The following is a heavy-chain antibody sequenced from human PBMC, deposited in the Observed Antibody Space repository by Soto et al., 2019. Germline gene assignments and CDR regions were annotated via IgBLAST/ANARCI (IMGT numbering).Heavy chain of an antibody. CDR1: GYTFTSYG. J-gene: IGHJ4*02. D-gene: IGHD5-12*01. Sequence: ASVKVSCKASGYTFTSYGINWVRQAPGQGLEWMGWISANNGNTHYEQKLQGRVTMTTDTSTRTAYMELRSLGSVDSAVYYCARGQSCYDFDYWGQGTLVTVSS. CDR2: ISANNGNT. CDR3: ARGQSCYDFDY. V-gene: IGHV1-18*01.